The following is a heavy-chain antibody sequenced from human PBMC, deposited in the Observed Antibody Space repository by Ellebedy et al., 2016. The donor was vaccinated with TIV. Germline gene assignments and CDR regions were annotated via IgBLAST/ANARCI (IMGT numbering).Heavy chain of an antibody. CDR2: IYQDGSVQ. D-gene: IGHD4-17*01. Sequence: GESLKTSCVASGFSFRSYWMSWVRQAPGKGLEWVANIYQDGSVQYYLDSVKGRFTISRDNAINSLFLQMNRLRAGDTAVYYCARRGSYGDYAVQVNSWFDRWGRGTLVTVSS. CDR1: GFSFRSYW. CDR3: ARRGSYGDYAVQVNSWFDR. J-gene: IGHJ5*02. V-gene: IGHV3-7*01.